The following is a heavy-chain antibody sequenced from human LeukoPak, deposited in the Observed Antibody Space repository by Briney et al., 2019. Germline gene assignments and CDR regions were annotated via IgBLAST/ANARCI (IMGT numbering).Heavy chain of an antibody. CDR1: GYTFTGYY. D-gene: IGHD6-19*01. Sequence: ASVKVSCKASGYTFTGYYMHWVRQAPGQGLEWMGRINPNSGDTNYAQKFQGRVTMTRDASISTAYMELSSLRSDDTAVLYCARELLYSNGWYYDYWGQGTLVTVSS. V-gene: IGHV1-2*06. CDR3: ARELLYSNGWYYDY. J-gene: IGHJ4*02. CDR2: INPNSGDT.